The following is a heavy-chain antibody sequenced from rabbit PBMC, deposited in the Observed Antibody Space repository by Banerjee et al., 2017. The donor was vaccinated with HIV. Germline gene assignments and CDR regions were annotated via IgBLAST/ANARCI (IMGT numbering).Heavy chain of an antibody. CDR1: GFSFSSFYY. CDR3: ARAPYVSSSTVYIPYYFNL. J-gene: IGHJ4*01. CDR2: IYTGSWGSA. V-gene: IGHV1S45*01. Sequence: QQQLEESGGGLVKPEGSLTLTCTASGFSFSSFYYMCWVRQAPGKGLEWIACIYTGSWGSADYASWVNGRFTISSDHAQDTVDLQMNSLTAADTATYFCARAPYVSSSTVYIPYYFNLWGPGTLVTVS. D-gene: IGHD1-1*01.